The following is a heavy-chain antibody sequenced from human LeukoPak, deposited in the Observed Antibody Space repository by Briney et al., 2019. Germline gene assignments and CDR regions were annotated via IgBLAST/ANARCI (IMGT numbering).Heavy chain of an antibody. Sequence: ETLSLTCAVYGGSFSGYYWSWIRQPPGKGLEWIGEINHSGSTNYNPSLKSRVTISVDTSKNQFSLKLSSVTAADTAVYYCARDIVVVPAEKTLDYWGQGTLVTVSS. D-gene: IGHD2-2*01. J-gene: IGHJ4*02. CDR1: GGSFSGYY. V-gene: IGHV4-34*01. CDR2: INHSGST. CDR3: ARDIVVVPAEKTLDY.